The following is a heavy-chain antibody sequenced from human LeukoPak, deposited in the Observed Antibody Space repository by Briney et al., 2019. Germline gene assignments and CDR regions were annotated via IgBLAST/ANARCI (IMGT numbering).Heavy chain of an antibody. D-gene: IGHD6-6*01. J-gene: IGHJ4*02. Sequence: SVKVSCKASGGTFSSYAISWVRQAPGQGLEWMGGIIPIFGTANYAQKFQGRVTITADESTSTAYMELSSLRSEDTAVYYCARGTFPYSSSDYFDYWGQGTLVTVSS. V-gene: IGHV1-69*01. CDR3: ARGTFPYSSSDYFDY. CDR1: GGTFSSYA. CDR2: IIPIFGTA.